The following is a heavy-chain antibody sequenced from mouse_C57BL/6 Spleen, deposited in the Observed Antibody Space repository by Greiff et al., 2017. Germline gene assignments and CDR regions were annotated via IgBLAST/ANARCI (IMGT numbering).Heavy chain of an antibody. CDR1: GFTFTDYY. V-gene: IGHV7-3*01. J-gene: IGHJ1*03. CDR3: ARRYGNYVWYFDV. Sequence: EVKVEESGGGLVQPGGSLSLSCAASGFTFTDYYMSWVRQPPGKALEWLGFIRNKANGYTTEYSASMQGRFTISRDDSQSILYLQMNALRAEDRATDYGARRYGNYVWYFDVWGTGTTVTVSS. CDR2: IRNKANGYTT. D-gene: IGHD2-1*01.